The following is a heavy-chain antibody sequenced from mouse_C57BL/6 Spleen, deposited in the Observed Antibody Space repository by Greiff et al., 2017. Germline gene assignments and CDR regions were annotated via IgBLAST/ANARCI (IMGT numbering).Heavy chain of an antibody. J-gene: IGHJ4*01. CDR2: IDPSDSDT. V-gene: IGHV1-69*01. CDR3: ARWGGYDGYYAMDD. CDR1: GYTFTSYW. Sequence: QVQLKQPGAELVMPGASVKLSCKASGYTFTSYWMHWVKQRPGQGLEWIGEIDPSDSDTNYNPRFKGKSTLTVDKSSSTAYMQLSSLTSEDSAVYYCARWGGYDGYYAMDDWGQGTSVTVSS. D-gene: IGHD2-2*01.